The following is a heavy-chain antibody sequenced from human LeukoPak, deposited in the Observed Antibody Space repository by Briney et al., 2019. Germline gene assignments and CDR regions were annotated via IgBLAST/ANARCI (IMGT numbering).Heavy chain of an antibody. CDR3: ARQTNSCHDY. CDR1: GFTLSGPH. J-gene: IGHJ4*02. CDR2: VRRNYES. Sequence: PGGSLRLSCAASGFTLSGPHMHWVRQAPGKGLEWVGHVRRNYESAYGASVKGRFTISRDDSENTAYLHMNNLKTEDTAIYFCARQTNSCHDYWGQGTLVTVSS. V-gene: IGHV3-73*01. D-gene: IGHD2-2*01.